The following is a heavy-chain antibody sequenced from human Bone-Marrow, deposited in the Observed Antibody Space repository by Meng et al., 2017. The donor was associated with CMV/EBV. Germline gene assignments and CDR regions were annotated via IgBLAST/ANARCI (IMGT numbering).Heavy chain of an antibody. CDR3: SRENSGLDS. J-gene: IGHJ5*01. Sequence: GESLKISCEVSGFTLTDYWMDWVRQAPGKGLEWVANMNPHGGERNYVDSVKGRFIISRDSAKNSLYLQLNSLRVEDTAVYYCSRENSGLDSWGQGTLVTVSS. V-gene: IGHV3-7*01. CDR1: GFTLTDYW. CDR2: MNPHGGER.